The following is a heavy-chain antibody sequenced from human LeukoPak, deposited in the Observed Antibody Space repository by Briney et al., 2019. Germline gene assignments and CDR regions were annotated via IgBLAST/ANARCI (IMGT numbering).Heavy chain of an antibody. CDR2: IKSKTDGGTT. CDR3: TTGSGGNPDAFDI. CDR1: GFTFSNAW. Sequence: GGSLRLSCAASGFTFSNAWMSWVRQAPGKGLGWVGRIKSKTDGGTTDYAAPVKGRFTISRDDSKNTLYLQMNSLKTEDTAVYYCTTGSGGNPDAFDIWGQGTMVTVSS. V-gene: IGHV3-15*01. J-gene: IGHJ3*02. D-gene: IGHD4-23*01.